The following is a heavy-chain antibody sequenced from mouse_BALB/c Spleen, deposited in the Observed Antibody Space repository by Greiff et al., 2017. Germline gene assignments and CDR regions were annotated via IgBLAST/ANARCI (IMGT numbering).Heavy chain of an antibody. CDR2: IDPENGDT. CDR1: GFNIKDYY. Sequence: EVKLMESGAELVRSGASVKLSCTASGFNIKDYYMHWVKQRPEQGLEWIGWIDPENGDTEYAPKFQGKATMTADTSSNTAYLQLSSLTSEDTAVYYCNAWNYYGYEGFAYWGQGTLVTVSA. CDR3: NAWNYYGYEGFAY. J-gene: IGHJ3*01. D-gene: IGHD2-2*01. V-gene: IGHV14-4*02.